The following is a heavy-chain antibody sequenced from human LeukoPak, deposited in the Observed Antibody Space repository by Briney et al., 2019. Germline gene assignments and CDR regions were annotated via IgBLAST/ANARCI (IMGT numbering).Heavy chain of an antibody. V-gene: IGHV3-23*01. Sequence: GGSLRLSCAASGFTFSSYGMSWVRQAPGEGLKWVSIISASGSNTIYADSVRGRFTISRDNSKNTLYLQMNSLTGEDTAVYYCAKFRVIPAATNWFDPWGQGTLVTVSS. J-gene: IGHJ5*02. CDR1: GFTFSSYG. CDR2: ISASGSNT. D-gene: IGHD2-2*01. CDR3: AKFRVIPAATNWFDP.